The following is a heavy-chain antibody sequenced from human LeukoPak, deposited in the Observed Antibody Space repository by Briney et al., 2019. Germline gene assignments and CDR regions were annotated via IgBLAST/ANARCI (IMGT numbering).Heavy chain of an antibody. CDR2: IYYSGST. J-gene: IGHJ4*02. Sequence: SETLSLTCAVYGGSFSGYYWSWIRQPPGKGLEWIGYIYYSGSTNYNPSLKSRVTISVDTSKNQFSLKLSSVTAADTAVYYCARVDTAMVGYFDYWGQGTLVTVSS. CDR3: ARVDTAMVGYFDY. D-gene: IGHD5-18*01. V-gene: IGHV4-59*01. CDR1: GGSFSGYY.